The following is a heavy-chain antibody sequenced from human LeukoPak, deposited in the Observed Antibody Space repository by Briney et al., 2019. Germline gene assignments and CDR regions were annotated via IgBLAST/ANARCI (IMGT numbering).Heavy chain of an antibody. V-gene: IGHV4-4*07. CDR3: AREGSMTARPFVSIDY. Sequence: SETLSLTCTVSGGSSSTYYWSWVRQPAGKGLEWIGRIHTSGNTDYNPSLKSRVTMSVDTSKNQFSLKLSSVTAADTAVYYCAREGSMTARPFVSIDYWGQGTLVTISS. CDR2: IHTSGNT. CDR1: GGSSSTYY. D-gene: IGHD6-6*01. J-gene: IGHJ4*02.